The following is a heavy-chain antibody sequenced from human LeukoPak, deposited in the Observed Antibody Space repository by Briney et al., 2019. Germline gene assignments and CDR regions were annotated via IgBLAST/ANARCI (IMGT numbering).Heavy chain of an antibody. J-gene: IGHJ4*02. V-gene: IGHV3-66*02. D-gene: IGHD3-3*01. CDR3: ARDYTYYDFSFPY. CDR1: GFTVNSNY. Sequence: PGGSLRLSCAASGFTVNSNYMSWVRQAPGKGLEWVSVIYSGGSTYYADSVKGRFTISRDNSKNTLYLQMNSLRAEDTAMYYCARDYTYYDFSFPYWGQGTLVTVSS. CDR2: IYSGGST.